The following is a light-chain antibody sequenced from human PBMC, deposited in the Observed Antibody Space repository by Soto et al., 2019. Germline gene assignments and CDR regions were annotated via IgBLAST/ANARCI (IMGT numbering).Light chain of an antibody. J-gene: IGKJ4*01. Sequence: DIVMTQSPLSLPVTPGEPASISCRSNQSLLHGNGCNFLDWYLQKPGQSPQLLIYLGSNRASGVPDRFSGSGSGTDLTLKISRVEAKDVEVYYCLQTLQTPFTFGGGTKVQIK. V-gene: IGKV2-28*01. CDR1: QSLLHGNGCNF. CDR3: LQTLQTPFT. CDR2: LGS.